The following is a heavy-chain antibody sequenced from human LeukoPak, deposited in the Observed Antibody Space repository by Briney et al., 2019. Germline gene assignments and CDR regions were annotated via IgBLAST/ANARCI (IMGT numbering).Heavy chain of an antibody. D-gene: IGHD2-15*01. Sequence: GGSLRLSCAASQFTFSTYWMSWLRQAPGKGLEWVANIKEDGSEKYYVDSVEGRFTISRDNAKNSLFLQVNSLRAEDPAVYYCARMTGGLWDYWGQGTLVTVSS. V-gene: IGHV3-7*05. J-gene: IGHJ4*02. CDR3: ARMTGGLWDY. CDR1: QFTFSTYW. CDR2: IKEDGSEK.